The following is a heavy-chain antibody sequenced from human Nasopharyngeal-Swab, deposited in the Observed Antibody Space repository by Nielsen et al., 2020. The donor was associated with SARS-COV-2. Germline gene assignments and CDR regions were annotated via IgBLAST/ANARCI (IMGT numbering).Heavy chain of an antibody. CDR2: ISGIGGST. J-gene: IGHJ4*02. D-gene: IGHD3-22*01. CDR1: GFTFSSYA. V-gene: IGHV3-23*01. Sequence: GGSLRLSCAASGFTFSSYAMSWVRQAPGKGLEWVSVISGIGGSTYYADSVKGRFTISRDNSKNTLYLQMNSLRAEDTAVYYCARYDDYYDSSGYAYWGQGTLVTVSS. CDR3: ARYDDYYDSSGYAY.